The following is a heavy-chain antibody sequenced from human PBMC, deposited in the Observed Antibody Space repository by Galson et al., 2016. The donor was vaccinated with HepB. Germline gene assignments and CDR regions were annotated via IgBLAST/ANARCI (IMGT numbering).Heavy chain of an antibody. CDR3: ATDPIVGAPDYLDY. CDR1: GFPFSNYA. CDR2: TDGINK. D-gene: IGHD1-26*01. J-gene: IGHJ4*02. V-gene: IGHV3-30-3*01. Sequence: SLRLSCAVSGFPFSNYAMHWVRQAPGKGLEWVAVTDGINKYYEDSVKGRFTISRDDSKSTLYLQMDSRRAEDTAVYYCATDPIVGAPDYLDYWGQGTLVTVSS.